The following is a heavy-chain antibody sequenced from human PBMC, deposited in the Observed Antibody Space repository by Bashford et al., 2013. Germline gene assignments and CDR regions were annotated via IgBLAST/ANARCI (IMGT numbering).Heavy chain of an antibody. J-gene: IGHJ4*02. CDR2: ISWDGGSI. CDR3: ARLGEYRSGGTSYAGGFFDY. CDR1: GFTFGAYT. D-gene: IGHD2-15*01. V-gene: IGHV3-43*01. Sequence: GSLRLSCAASGFTFGAYTMHWVRQAPGKGLEWVSLISWDGGSIFYADSVEGRFTISRDNSKNSLYLQMSSLRTEDSALYYCARLGEYRSGGTSYAGGFFDYWGQGTVVTVSS.